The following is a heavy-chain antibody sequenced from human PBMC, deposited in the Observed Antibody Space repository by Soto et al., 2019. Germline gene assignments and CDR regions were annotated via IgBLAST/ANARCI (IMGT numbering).Heavy chain of an antibody. CDR2: ISHSGNT. D-gene: IGHD4-17*01. Sequence: SETLSLTCTVSGASINSDDYYWSWIRQPPGKGLEWIGYISHSGNTYYSPPLQSRVAISVDTSRNQFSLRLNSVTAADTAVYYCARASTVTTGAKFDSWGQGALVTVSS. J-gene: IGHJ4*02. CDR1: GASINSDDYY. CDR3: ARASTVTTGAKFDS. V-gene: IGHV4-30-4*01.